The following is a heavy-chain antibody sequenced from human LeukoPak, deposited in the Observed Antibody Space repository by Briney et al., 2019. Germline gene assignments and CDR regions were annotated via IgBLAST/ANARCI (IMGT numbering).Heavy chain of an antibody. CDR3: ARGGNWGTFDS. CDR1: GFTFSNYW. Sequence: GGSLRLSCAASGFTFSNYWMQWVHQAPAKGLVWISRINNDGSSIIYADAAKGRFTISRDNGKNTLYLQMNSLRAEDTAVYYCARGGNWGTFDSWGQGTLLTVSS. CDR2: INNDGSSI. D-gene: IGHD7-27*01. V-gene: IGHV3-74*01. J-gene: IGHJ4*02.